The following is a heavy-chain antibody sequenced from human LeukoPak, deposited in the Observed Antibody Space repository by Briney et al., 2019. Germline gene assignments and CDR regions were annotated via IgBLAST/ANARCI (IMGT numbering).Heavy chain of an antibody. Sequence: PSETLSLTCAVYGGSFSGYYWSWIRQPPGKGLEWIGEINHSGSTNYNPSLKSRVTISVDTSKNQFSLKLSSVTAADTAVYYCARGYRVTIFGGGWFDPWGQGTLVTVSS. J-gene: IGHJ5*02. CDR1: GGSFSGYY. CDR3: ARGYRVTIFGGGWFDP. CDR2: INHSGST. V-gene: IGHV4-34*01. D-gene: IGHD3-3*01.